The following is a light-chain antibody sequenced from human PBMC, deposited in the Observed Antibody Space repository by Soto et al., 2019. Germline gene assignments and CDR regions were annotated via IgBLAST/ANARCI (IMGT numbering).Light chain of an antibody. V-gene: IGKV1-33*01. CDR1: QTITTY. CDR3: QHYDHLPIT. J-gene: IGKJ5*01. CDR2: GAT. Sequence: DIQMTQSPSSLSASVGDRVTITCRASQTITTYLNWYQQRPGKAPKLLIFGATALQGGVPSRFSGSGSGTDFTLTISSLQPEDVATYYCQHYDHLPITFGQGTRLEIK.